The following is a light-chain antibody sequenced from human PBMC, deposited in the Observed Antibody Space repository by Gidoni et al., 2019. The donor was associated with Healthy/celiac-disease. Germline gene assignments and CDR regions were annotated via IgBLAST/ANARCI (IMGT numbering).Light chain of an antibody. CDR2: VAS. CDR1: QSVSSSY. J-gene: IGKJ2*01. CDR3: QQDYNLPYT. V-gene: IGKV3D-7*01. Sequence: EIVMTQSPATLSLSPGERATLSCRPSQSVSSSYLSWCQQKPGQAPRLLIYVASTRAAGIPARFCGGGSGTDFTLTISSLQPEDFAVYYCQQDYNLPYTFGQGTKLEIK.